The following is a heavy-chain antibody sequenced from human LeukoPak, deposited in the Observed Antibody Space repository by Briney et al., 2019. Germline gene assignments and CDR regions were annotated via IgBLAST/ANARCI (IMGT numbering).Heavy chain of an antibody. CDR2: IWYDGSNK. V-gene: IGHV3-33*08. CDR1: GFTFSTYW. J-gene: IGHJ3*02. Sequence: GGSLRLSCAASGFTFSTYWMHWVRQAPGKGLEWVAVIWYDGSNKYYADSVKGRFTIFRDNSKNTLYLQMNSLRAEDTAVHYCARDQLFANSGATTDAFDIWGQGTMVTVSS. CDR3: ARDQLFANSGATTDAFDI. D-gene: IGHD1-26*01.